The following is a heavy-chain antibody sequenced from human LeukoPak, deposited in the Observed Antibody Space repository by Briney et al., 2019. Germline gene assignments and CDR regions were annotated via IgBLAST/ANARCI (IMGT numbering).Heavy chain of an antibody. Sequence: GTSLRLSCTASGFTFSNYGMHWVRQAPGKGLEWVAVIWYDGSYTYYADSVKGRFTISRDDSKNTLYLQMNSLRAEDTSLYYCARDDCSTTSCLDHWGQGTLVSVSS. J-gene: IGHJ4*02. CDR2: IWYDGSYT. V-gene: IGHV3-33*01. D-gene: IGHD2-2*01. CDR1: GFTFSNYG. CDR3: ARDDCSTTSCLDH.